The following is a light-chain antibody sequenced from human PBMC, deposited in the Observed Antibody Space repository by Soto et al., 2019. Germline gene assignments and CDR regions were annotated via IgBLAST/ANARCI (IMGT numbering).Light chain of an antibody. CDR1: QGVRSY. J-gene: IGKJ1*01. V-gene: IGKV1-9*01. CDR2: EAS. Sequence: IQLTQSPSSLSASVGDRVTITCRASQGVRSYLAWFQQRPGKAPKLLIYEASILQNGVPSRFSGTESGTEFTLTISSLRPDDFATYYCQQYNDYSAWTFGQGTKVDI. CDR3: QQYNDYSAWT.